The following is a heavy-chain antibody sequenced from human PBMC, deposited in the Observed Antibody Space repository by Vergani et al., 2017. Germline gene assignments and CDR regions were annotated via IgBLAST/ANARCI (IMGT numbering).Heavy chain of an antibody. Sequence: QVQLVQSGAEVKKPGASVKVSCKASGYTFTGYYMHWVRQAPGQGLEWMGWINPNSGGTNYAQKFQGRVTMTRDTSISTAYMELSRLRSDDTAVYYCARGPEGSSGPEXFQHWGQGTLVTVSS. D-gene: IGHD3-22*01. CDR2: INPNSGGT. CDR1: GYTFTGYY. CDR3: ARGPEGSSGPEXFQH. J-gene: IGHJ1*01. V-gene: IGHV1-2*02.